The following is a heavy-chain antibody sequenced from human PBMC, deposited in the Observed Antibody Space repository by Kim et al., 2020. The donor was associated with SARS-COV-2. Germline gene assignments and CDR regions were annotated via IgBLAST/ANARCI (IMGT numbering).Heavy chain of an antibody. CDR1: GFTFSAYA. J-gene: IGHJ4*02. Sequence: GGSLRLSCAASGFTFSAYAMHWVRQAPGKGLEWVSAISYAANNNYYADSVKGRFTISRDNSKNMVYLQMNSLRAEDTAVYSCARGGYYHDTSGSELDFWGQGTLVTVSS. CDR3: ARGGYYHDTSGSELDF. D-gene: IGHD3-22*01. V-gene: IGHV3-30*04. CDR2: ISYAANNN.